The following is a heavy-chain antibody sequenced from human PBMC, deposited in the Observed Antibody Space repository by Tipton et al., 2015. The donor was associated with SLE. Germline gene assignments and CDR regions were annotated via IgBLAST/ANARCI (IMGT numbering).Heavy chain of an antibody. CDR3: ARDTGLIGTGTTPLGH. J-gene: IGHJ4*02. CDR1: GGSISSSF. D-gene: IGHD4-11*01. CDR2: ISYGGGT. V-gene: IGHV4-59*12. Sequence: TLSLTCTVSGGSISSSFWTWIRQPPGKGLEWLGYISYGGGTNYNPSLKSRVTMSVDTAKNQFSLKLTSVTAADTAVYYCARDTGLIGTGTTPLGHWGQGILVSVSS.